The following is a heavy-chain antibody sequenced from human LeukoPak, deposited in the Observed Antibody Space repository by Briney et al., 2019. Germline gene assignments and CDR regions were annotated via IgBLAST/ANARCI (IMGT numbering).Heavy chain of an antibody. V-gene: IGHV3-23*01. CDR1: GFTFSSYA. Sequence: PGGSLRLSCAASGFTFSSYAMSWVRQAPGKGLEWVSAISGSGGSTYYADSVKGRFTISRDNSKNTLYLQMNNLRAEDTAVYSWAKDGETYCSSTSCKPDYWGQGTLVTVSS. J-gene: IGHJ4*02. CDR3: AKDGETYCSSTSCKPDY. D-gene: IGHD2-2*01. CDR2: ISGSGGST.